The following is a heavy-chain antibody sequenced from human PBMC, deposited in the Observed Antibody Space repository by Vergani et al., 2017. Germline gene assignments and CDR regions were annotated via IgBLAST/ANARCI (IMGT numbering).Heavy chain of an antibody. CDR2: IKQDGSEK. V-gene: IGHV3-7*03. CDR1: GFTFSSYW. J-gene: IGHJ3*02. Sequence: EVQLVESGGGLVQPGGSLRLSCAASGFTFSSYWMSWVRQAPGKGLEWVANIKQDGSEKYYVDSVKGRFTISRDNSKNTLYLQMNSLRAEDTAVYYCAKDQSYCSSTSCDAFDIWGQGTMVTVSS. CDR3: AKDQSYCSSTSCDAFDI. D-gene: IGHD2-2*01.